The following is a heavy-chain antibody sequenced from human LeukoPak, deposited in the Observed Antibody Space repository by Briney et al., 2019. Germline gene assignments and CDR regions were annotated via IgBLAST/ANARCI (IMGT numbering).Heavy chain of an antibody. CDR2: ISASGGST. CDR1: EFTFSSYA. Sequence: PGGSLRLSCAASEFTFSSYAMSWVRQAPGKGLEWVSAISASGGSTYDADYVKGRFTISRDNSKNTLYLQMNSLRAEDTAVYYCAKDPLGITGTRGTFDIWGQGTWVTVSS. CDR3: AKDPLGITGTRGTFDI. D-gene: IGHD1-20*01. V-gene: IGHV3-23*01. J-gene: IGHJ3*02.